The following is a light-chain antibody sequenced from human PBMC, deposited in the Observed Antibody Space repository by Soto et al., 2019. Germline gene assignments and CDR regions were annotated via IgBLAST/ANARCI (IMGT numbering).Light chain of an antibody. CDR1: SSDVGSYNL. J-gene: IGLJ3*02. CDR2: EGS. Sequence: QSVLTQPASVSGSPGQSITISCTGTSSDVGSYNLVSWYQQHPGKAPKLMIYEGSKRPSGLSNRFSGSKSGNTASLTISGLQAEDEANYYCCSYAGTITFWVFGGGTKLTVL. CDR3: CSYAGTITFWV. V-gene: IGLV2-23*01.